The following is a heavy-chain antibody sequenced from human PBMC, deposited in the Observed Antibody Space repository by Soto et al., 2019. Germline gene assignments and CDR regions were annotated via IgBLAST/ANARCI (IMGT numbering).Heavy chain of an antibody. Sequence: PGGSLRLSCAASGFTFSSYAMHWVRQAPGKGLEWVAVISYDGSNKYYADSVKGRFTISRDNSKNTLYLQMNSLRAEDTAVYYCARDVSSGYGSGSYLDYWGQGTLVTVSS. J-gene: IGHJ4*02. CDR3: ARDVSSGYGSGSYLDY. D-gene: IGHD3-10*01. CDR1: GFTFSSYA. CDR2: ISYDGSNK. V-gene: IGHV3-30-3*01.